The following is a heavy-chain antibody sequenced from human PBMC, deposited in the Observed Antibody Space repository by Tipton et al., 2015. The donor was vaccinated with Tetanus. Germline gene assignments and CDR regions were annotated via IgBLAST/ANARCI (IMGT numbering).Heavy chain of an antibody. J-gene: IGHJ6*02. Sequence: VQLVQSGPEVKKPGESLKISCKGSGYTFTNYWIAWVRQTPGKGLEYLGLVYPADSDTRYSPSSQGQVTISVDKSISTAYLQWSSLKASDTAIYYCARRSTSFYGVDVWGQGTTVTVSS. CDR3: ARRSTSFYGVDV. V-gene: IGHV5-51*01. CDR1: GYTFTNYW. CDR2: VYPADSDT.